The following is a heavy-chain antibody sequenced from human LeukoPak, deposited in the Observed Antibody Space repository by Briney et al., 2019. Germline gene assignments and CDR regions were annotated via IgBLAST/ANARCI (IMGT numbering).Heavy chain of an antibody. CDR3: ARREHYYDSSGYYGDNYYYYMDV. Sequence: GGSLRLSCAASGFTFDDYGMSWVRHAPGKGLEWVSGINWNGGSTGYADSVKGRFTISRDNAKNSLYLQMNSLRAEDTALYYCARREHYYDSSGYYGDNYYYYMDVWGKGTTVTVSS. D-gene: IGHD3-22*01. CDR1: GFTFDDYG. V-gene: IGHV3-20*04. CDR2: INWNGGST. J-gene: IGHJ6*03.